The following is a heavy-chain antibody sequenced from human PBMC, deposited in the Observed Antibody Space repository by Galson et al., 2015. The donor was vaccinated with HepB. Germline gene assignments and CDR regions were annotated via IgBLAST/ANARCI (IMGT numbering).Heavy chain of an antibody. CDR1: GGSISSSTYY. D-gene: IGHD5-12*01. Sequence: ETLSLTCTVSGGSISSSTYYWGWIRQPPGKGLEWIGSIYYSGSSYYNPSLKSRVTISVDTSKNQFSLKLSSVTAADTAVYYCARHAGYSGYGVHYGMDVWGQGTTVTVSS. CDR3: ARHAGYSGYGVHYGMDV. CDR2: IYYSGSS. J-gene: IGHJ6*02. V-gene: IGHV4-39*01.